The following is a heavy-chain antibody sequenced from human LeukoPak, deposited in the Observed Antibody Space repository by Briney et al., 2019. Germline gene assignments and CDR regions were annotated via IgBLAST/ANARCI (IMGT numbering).Heavy chain of an antibody. Sequence: PGGSLRLSCAASGFTFSSYGMHWVRQAPGKGLEWVAFIRYDGSNKYYADSVKGRFTISRDNSKNTLYLQMNSLRAEDTAVYYCAKSRSLVATMRRLGYFDYWGQGTLVTVSS. CDR2: IRYDGSNK. J-gene: IGHJ4*02. CDR3: AKSRSLVATMRRLGYFDY. V-gene: IGHV3-30*02. CDR1: GFTFSSYG. D-gene: IGHD5-12*01.